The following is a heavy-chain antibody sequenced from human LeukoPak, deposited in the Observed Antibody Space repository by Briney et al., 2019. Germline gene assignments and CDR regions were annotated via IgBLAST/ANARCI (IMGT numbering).Heavy chain of an antibody. Sequence: SETLSLTCAVYGGSFSGYYWSWIRQPPGKGLEWIGEINHSGSTNYNPSLKSRVTISVDTSKNQFSLKLSSVTAADTAVYYCARRSHLLEAADYWGQGTLVTVSS. CDR3: ARRSHLLEAADY. V-gene: IGHV4-34*01. J-gene: IGHJ4*02. CDR1: GGSFSGYY. CDR2: INHSGST. D-gene: IGHD1-1*01.